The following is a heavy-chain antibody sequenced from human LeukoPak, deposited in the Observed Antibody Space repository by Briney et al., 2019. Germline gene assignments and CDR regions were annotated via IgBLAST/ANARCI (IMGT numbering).Heavy chain of an antibody. J-gene: IGHJ4*02. CDR2: ISGSGGST. Sequence: GGSLRLSCAASGFTFSSYAMSWVGQAPGKGLEGVSAISGSGGSTYYADSVKGRFTISRDNSKNTLYLQMNSLRAEDTAVYYCAKGPKWQPYCFDYWGQGTLVTVSS. D-gene: IGHD1-26*01. CDR3: AKGPKWQPYCFDY. CDR1: GFTFSSYA. V-gene: IGHV3-23*01.